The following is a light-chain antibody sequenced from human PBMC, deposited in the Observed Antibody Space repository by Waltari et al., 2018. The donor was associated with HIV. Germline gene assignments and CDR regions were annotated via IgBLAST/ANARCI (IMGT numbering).Light chain of an antibody. CDR2: NSS. J-gene: IGKJ5*01. CDR3: QQRGNWPIT. CDR1: ESVSTF. V-gene: IGKV3-11*01. Sequence: DILLTQSPVTLSLSRGERATVSCRASESVSTFLAWYQQKPVQAPRLLLYNSSVRANGISARFSASGSGTDFTLTITSLDPEDFAVYYCQQRGNWPITFGQGTRLEVK.